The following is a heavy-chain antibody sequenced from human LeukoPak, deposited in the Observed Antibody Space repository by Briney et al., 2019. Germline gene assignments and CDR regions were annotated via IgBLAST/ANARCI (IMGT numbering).Heavy chain of an antibody. V-gene: IGHV3-23*01. D-gene: IGHD2-2*01. CDR3: AKGVEVPAATRPYYYYGMDV. J-gene: IGHJ6*02. Sequence: GGSLRLSCAASGFTFSSYAMSWVRQAPGKGLGWVSAISGSGGSTYYADSVKGRFTISRDNSKNTLYLQMNSLRAEDTAVYYCAKGVEVPAATRPYYYYGMDVWGQGTTVTVSS. CDR1: GFTFSSYA. CDR2: ISGSGGST.